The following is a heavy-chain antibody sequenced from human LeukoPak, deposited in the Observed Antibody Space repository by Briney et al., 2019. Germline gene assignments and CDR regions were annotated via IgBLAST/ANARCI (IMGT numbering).Heavy chain of an antibody. CDR2: INRSGVST. V-gene: IGHV1-46*01. CDR1: GYTFTSYY. J-gene: IGHJ6*02. CDR3: ATGVLYCSGGSCYSGPGYYYYYGMDV. D-gene: IGHD2-15*01. Sequence: SVKVSCKASGYTFTSYYKHWVRQAPGQGLEWKGIINRSGVSTSYAQKFQGRVTMTRDTSTSTVYMELSSLSSEDTAVYSCATGVLYCSGGSCYSGPGYYYYYGMDVWGQGTTVTVSS.